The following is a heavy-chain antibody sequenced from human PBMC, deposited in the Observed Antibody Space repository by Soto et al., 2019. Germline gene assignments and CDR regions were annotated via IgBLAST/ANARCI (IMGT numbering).Heavy chain of an antibody. J-gene: IGHJ3*02. CDR2: ISWNSGSI. Sequence: EVQLVESGGGLVQPGRSLRLSCAASGFTFDDYAMHWVRQAPGKGLEWVSGISWNSGSIGYAESVKGRFTISRDNAKNSLYLQMNSLRAEDTALYYCAKDAYYDILTGTDAFDIWGQGTMVTVSS. CDR3: AKDAYYDILTGTDAFDI. V-gene: IGHV3-9*01. CDR1: GFTFDDYA. D-gene: IGHD3-9*01.